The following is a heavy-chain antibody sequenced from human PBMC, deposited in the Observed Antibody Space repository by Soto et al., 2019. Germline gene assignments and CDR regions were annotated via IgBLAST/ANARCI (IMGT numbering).Heavy chain of an antibody. CDR3: ASRVADPYYYYGMDV. D-gene: IGHD6-19*01. V-gene: IGHV1-8*01. CDR1: GYTFTSYD. CDR2: MNPNSGNT. Sequence: ASVKVSCKASGYTFTSYDINWVRQATGQGLEWMGWMNPNSGNTGYAQKFQGRVTMTRNTSISTAYMELSSLRSDDTAVYYCASRVADPYYYYGMDVWGQGTTVTVSS. J-gene: IGHJ6*02.